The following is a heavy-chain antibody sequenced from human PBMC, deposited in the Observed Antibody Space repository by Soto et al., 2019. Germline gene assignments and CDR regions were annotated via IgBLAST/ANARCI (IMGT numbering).Heavy chain of an antibody. CDR2: ISGRDGNI. J-gene: IGHJ6*03. CDR3: AVDQGPNYMAV. D-gene: IGHD5-12*01. CDR1: GFTFSDSF. V-gene: IGHV3-11*01. Sequence: QVQLVESGGGLVKPGGSLRLSCAASGFTFSDSFMSWSRQTPGKGLEWLSYISGRDGNIYYADSGRGRFTISRDKAKNSVYLQMNSLRAEDTAVGYCAVDQGPNYMAVCGKGTTVTVS.